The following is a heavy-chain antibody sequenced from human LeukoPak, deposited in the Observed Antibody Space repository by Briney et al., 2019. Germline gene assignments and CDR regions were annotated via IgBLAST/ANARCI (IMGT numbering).Heavy chain of an antibody. CDR3: ARGSYYDSSGFANFDY. CDR2: FDPEDGET. CDR1: GYTLTELS. D-gene: IGHD3-22*01. J-gene: IGHJ4*02. Sequence: GASVKVSCKVSGYTLTELSMHWVRQAPGKGLEWMGGFDPEDGETIYAQKFQGRVTITADESTSTAYMELSSLRSEDTAVYYCARGSYYDSSGFANFDYWGQGTLVTVSS. V-gene: IGHV1-24*01.